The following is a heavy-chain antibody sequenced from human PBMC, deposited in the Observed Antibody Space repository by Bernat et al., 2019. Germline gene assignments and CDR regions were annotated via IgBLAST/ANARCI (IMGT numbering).Heavy chain of an antibody. J-gene: IGHJ4*02. D-gene: IGHD4-17*01. CDR1: GFTFSSYA. CDR3: ARDPDPCGDSLFDY. V-gene: IGHV3-30-3*01. Sequence: QVPLVESGGGVVQPGRSLRLSCAASGFTFSSYAMHWVRQAPGKGLEWVAVISYDGSNTYYADSVKGRFTISRDNSKNTLYLQMNSLRAEDTAVYYCARDPDPCGDSLFDYWGQGTLVTVSS. CDR2: ISYDGSNT.